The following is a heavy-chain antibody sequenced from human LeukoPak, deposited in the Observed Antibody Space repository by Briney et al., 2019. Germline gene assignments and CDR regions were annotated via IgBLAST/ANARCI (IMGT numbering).Heavy chain of an antibody. CDR2: INHSGST. V-gene: IGHV4-34*01. D-gene: IGHD6-19*01. CDR3: ARGTPVFSVAGYYFDY. J-gene: IGHJ4*02. CDR1: GGSFSGYY. Sequence: PSETLSLTCAVYGGSFSGYYWSWLRQPPGKGLEWIGEINHSGSTNYNPSLTSRVTISVDTSKNQFSLKLSSVTAADTAVYYCARGTPVFSVAGYYFDYWGQGTLVTVPS.